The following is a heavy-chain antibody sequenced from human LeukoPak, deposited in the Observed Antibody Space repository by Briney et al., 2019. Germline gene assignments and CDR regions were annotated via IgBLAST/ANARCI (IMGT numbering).Heavy chain of an antibody. CDR1: GYTFTSYA. Sequence: GASVKVSCKASGYTFTSYAMHWVRQAPGQRLEWMGWINAGNGNTKYSQKFQGRVTITRDTSASTAYMELSSLRSEDTAVYYCARLYRRGYSYGAFGYWGQGTLVTVSS. CDR2: INAGNGNT. V-gene: IGHV1-3*01. D-gene: IGHD5-18*01. J-gene: IGHJ4*02. CDR3: ARLYRRGYSYGAFGY.